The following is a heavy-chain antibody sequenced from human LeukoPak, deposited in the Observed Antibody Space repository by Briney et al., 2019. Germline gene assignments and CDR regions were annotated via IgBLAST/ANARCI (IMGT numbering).Heavy chain of an antibody. Sequence: GGSLRLSCAASGFTFSSYAMSWVRQAPGKGLEWVSAISGSGGSTYYADSVKGRFTISRDNAKNSLYLQMNSLRAEDTAVYYCARASYYDFWSGYYPFDYWGQGTLVTVSS. V-gene: IGHV3-23*01. CDR2: ISGSGGST. D-gene: IGHD3-3*01. J-gene: IGHJ4*02. CDR1: GFTFSSYA. CDR3: ARASYYDFWSGYYPFDY.